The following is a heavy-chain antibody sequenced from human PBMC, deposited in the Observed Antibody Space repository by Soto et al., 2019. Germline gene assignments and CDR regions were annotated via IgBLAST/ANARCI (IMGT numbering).Heavy chain of an antibody. V-gene: IGHV3-30*18. Sequence: SLRLSCAASGFTFSSYGMHWVRQAPGKGLEWVAVISYDGSNKYYADSVKGRFTISRDNSKNTLYLQMNSLRAEDTAVYYCAKAPHSHYYYYGMDVWGQGTTVTVSS. J-gene: IGHJ6*02. CDR2: ISYDGSNK. CDR3: AKAPHSHYYYYGMDV. CDR1: GFTFSSYG.